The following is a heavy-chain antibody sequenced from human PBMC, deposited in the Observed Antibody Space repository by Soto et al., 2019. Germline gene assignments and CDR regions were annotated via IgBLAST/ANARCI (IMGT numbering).Heavy chain of an antibody. D-gene: IGHD1-26*01. J-gene: IGHJ4*02. V-gene: IGHV3-48*02. CDR2: ISSSSSTV. Sequence: EVQLVESGGGLEQPGGSLRLSCAASGFSFSTYSMNWVRQAPGKGLEWVSYISSSSSTVYYADSVKGRFTISRDNAKNSLYLQMNSLRDEDTAVYYCTRESTSPPGIVGAIYGDHWGQGTLVTVSS. CDR1: GFSFSTYS. CDR3: TRESTSPPGIVGAIYGDH.